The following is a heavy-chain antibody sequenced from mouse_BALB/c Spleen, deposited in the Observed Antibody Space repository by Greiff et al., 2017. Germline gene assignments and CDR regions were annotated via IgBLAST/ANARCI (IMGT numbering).Heavy chain of an antibody. V-gene: IGHV5-17*02. CDR3: AGDGYDDYAMDY. D-gene: IGHD2-2*01. Sequence: EVQVVESGGGLVQPGGSRKLSCAASGFTFSSFGMHWVRQAPEKGLEWVAYISSGSSTIYYADTVKGRFTISRDNPKNTLFLQMTSLRSEDTAMYYCAGDGYDDYAMDYWGQGTSVTVSA. CDR1: GFTFSSFG. CDR2: ISSGSSTI. J-gene: IGHJ4*01.